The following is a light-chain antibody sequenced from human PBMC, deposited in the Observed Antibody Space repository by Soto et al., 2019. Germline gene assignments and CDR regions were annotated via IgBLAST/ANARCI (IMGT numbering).Light chain of an antibody. CDR2: DAS. J-gene: IGKJ4*01. V-gene: IGKV3-11*01. Sequence: EIVLTQSPATLSLSPWERATLXWRPSQSVSSYLAWYQQKPGQAPRLLIYDASNRATGIPARFSGSGSGTDFTLTISSLEPEDFAVYYCQQRSNWPQLTFGGGTKVDIK. CDR3: QQRSNWPQLT. CDR1: QSVSSY.